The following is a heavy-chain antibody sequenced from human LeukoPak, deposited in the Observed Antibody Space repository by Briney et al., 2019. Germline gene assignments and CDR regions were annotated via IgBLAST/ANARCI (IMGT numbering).Heavy chain of an antibody. CDR3: ARRSHDYSLYYFDY. D-gene: IGHD4-11*01. Sequence: GGSLRLSCAGSGFSFSGYNMNWVRQAPGKGLEWVSYISSSSSTIYYADSVKGRFTISRDNAKNSLYLQMNSLRAEDTAAYYCARRSHDYSLYYFDYWGQGTLVTVSS. V-gene: IGHV3-48*01. CDR2: ISSSSSTI. J-gene: IGHJ4*02. CDR1: GFSFSGYN.